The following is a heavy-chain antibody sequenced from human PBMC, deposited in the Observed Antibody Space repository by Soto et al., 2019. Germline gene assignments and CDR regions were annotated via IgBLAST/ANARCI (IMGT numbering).Heavy chain of an antibody. CDR2: IYSNESA. D-gene: IGHD3-22*01. CDR3: AKERVIVAFGGLDP. CDR1: GGSIRGYY. Sequence: SETLSLTCTVSGGSIRGYYWSCLRQPAGKGLEWVGRIYSNESATYNPSLKSRVTMSVDTSKNRFSLKLRSVTAADTAVYYCAKERVIVAFGGLDPWGQGTLVTV. V-gene: IGHV4-4*07. J-gene: IGHJ5*02.